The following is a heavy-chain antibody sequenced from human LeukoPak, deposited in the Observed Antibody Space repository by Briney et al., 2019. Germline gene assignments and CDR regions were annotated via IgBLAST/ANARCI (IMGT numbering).Heavy chain of an antibody. D-gene: IGHD6-13*01. CDR3: ARGASSSWNLDC. Sequence: SETLSLTCTVSGGSISSGGYYWSWIRQHPGKGLEWIGYIQYSGSTYYNPSLKSRVTISVDTSKNQFSPKLSSVTAADTAVYYCARGASSSWNLDCWGQGTLVTVSS. V-gene: IGHV4-31*03. J-gene: IGHJ4*02. CDR2: IQYSGST. CDR1: GGSISSGGYY.